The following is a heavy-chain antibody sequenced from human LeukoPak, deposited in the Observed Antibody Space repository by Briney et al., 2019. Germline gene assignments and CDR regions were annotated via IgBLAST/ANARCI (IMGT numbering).Heavy chain of an antibody. Sequence: ASVKVSCKASGHTFTSYAMHWVRQAPGQRLEWMGWINAGNGNKKYSQKFQGRVTITRDTSASTAYMELSSLRSEDTAVYYCARDYYYDFWSGLYDYWGQGTLVTVSS. CDR2: INAGNGNK. J-gene: IGHJ4*02. V-gene: IGHV1-3*01. CDR1: GHTFTSYA. D-gene: IGHD3-3*01. CDR3: ARDYYYDFWSGLYDY.